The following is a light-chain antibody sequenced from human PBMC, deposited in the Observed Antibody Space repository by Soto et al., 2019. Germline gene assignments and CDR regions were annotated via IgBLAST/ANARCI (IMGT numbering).Light chain of an antibody. CDR1: NSDVGGYNY. CDR2: DVS. CDR3: SSYTSSSTPLV. J-gene: IGLJ1*01. V-gene: IGLV2-14*01. Sequence: QSALTQPASVSGSPGQSITISCTGTNSDVGGYNYVSWYQQHPGKAPKLMIYDVSKRPSGVSNRFSGSKSGNTASLTISGLQAEDEADYYCSSYTSSSTPLVFGTGTKVTVL.